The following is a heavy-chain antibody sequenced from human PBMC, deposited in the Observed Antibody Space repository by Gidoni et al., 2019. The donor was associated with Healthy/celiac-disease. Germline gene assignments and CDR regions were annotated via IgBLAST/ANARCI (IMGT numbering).Heavy chain of an antibody. CDR1: GFTFRSDA. CDR2: ISGSGGST. J-gene: IGHJ4*02. D-gene: IGHD3-10*01. CDR3: AKECLRGSGSYDY. V-gene: IGHV3-23*01. Sequence: EVQLLESGGGLVQPGGSLRLPCAASGFTFRSDAMSGVRQAPGKGLGWVSAISGSGGSTDYADSVKGRFTISRDNSKNTLYLQMNSLRAEDTAVYYCAKECLRGSGSYDYWGQGTLVTVSS.